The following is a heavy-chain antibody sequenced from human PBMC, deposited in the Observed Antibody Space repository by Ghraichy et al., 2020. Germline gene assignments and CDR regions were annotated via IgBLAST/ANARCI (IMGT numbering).Heavy chain of an antibody. V-gene: IGHV3-7*01. J-gene: IGHJ4*02. D-gene: IGHD6-13*01. CDR2: IKEDGSAK. Sequence: GGSLRLSCAASGFTFNTYWMGRVRQAPGKGLEWVANIKEDGSAKYYVDSVKGRFTISRDNAKNSLYLQMNSLRAEDTAVYYCARHGSWSFNYWGQGTLVTVSS. CDR1: GFTFNTYW. CDR3: ARHGSWSFNY.